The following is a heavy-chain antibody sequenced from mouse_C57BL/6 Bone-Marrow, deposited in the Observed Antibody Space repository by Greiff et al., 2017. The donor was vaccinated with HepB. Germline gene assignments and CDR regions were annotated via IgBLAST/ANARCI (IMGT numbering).Heavy chain of an antibody. V-gene: IGHV1-64*01. CDR2: IHPNSGST. J-gene: IGHJ2*01. D-gene: IGHD1-1*01. Sequence: QVQLKQPGAELVKPGASVKLSCKASGYTFTSYWMHWVKQRPGQGLEWIGMIHPNSGSTNYNEKFKSKATLTVDKSSSTAYMQLSSLTSEDSAVYYCARRIITTVVATSSDFDYWGQGTTLTVSS. CDR3: ARRIITTVVATSSDFDY. CDR1: GYTFTSYW.